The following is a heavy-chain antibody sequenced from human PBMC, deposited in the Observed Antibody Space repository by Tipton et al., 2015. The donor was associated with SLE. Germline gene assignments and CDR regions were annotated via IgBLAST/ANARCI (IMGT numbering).Heavy chain of an antibody. CDR2: INSDGSST. D-gene: IGHD5-12*01. V-gene: IGHV3-74*01. CDR3: ARGRLTLG. Sequence: SLRLSCAASGFTFSSYWMHWVRQAPGKGLVWVSRINSDGSSTSYADSVQGRLTIPRDNAKNTLYLQMNRLRAEDTAVYYCARGRLTLGWGQGTLVTVSS. J-gene: IGHJ4*02. CDR1: GFTFSSYW.